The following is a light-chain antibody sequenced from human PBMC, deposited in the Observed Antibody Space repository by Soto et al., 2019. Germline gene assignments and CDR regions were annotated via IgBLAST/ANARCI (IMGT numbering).Light chain of an antibody. V-gene: IGKV1-39*01. J-gene: IGKJ1*01. CDR2: AAY. CDR3: QQTYSIPRK. CDR1: QNISTY. Sequence: DIQMTQSPSSLSASLGDRLTSTCRASQNISTYLNWYHQKPGKATKLLIYAAYTLQSEVPSRLSGSGAGTDFTLTISSLQPEDFATFYCQQTYSIPRKFGQGTKVEIK.